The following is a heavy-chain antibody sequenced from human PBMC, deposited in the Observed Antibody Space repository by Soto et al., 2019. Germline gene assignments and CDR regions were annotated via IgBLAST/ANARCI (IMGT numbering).Heavy chain of an antibody. V-gene: IGHV3-23*01. CDR3: AKATQEWSGHFDY. J-gene: IGHJ4*02. CDR1: GFTFSSYG. D-gene: IGHD3-3*01. CDR2: ISGSGGST. Sequence: EVQLLESGGGLVQPGGSLRLSCAASGFTFSSYGMTWVRQAPGKGLEWVSAISGSGGSTDYADSVKGRFTISRDNSRKTLYFQMNSLTDEDTAVYYCAKATQEWSGHFDYWGQGILVTVSS.